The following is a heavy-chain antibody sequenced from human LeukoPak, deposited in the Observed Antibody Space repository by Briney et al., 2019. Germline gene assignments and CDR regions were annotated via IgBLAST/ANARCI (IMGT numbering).Heavy chain of an antibody. V-gene: IGHV1-58*01. CDR3: AKQLGYCSDGSCYFPC. Sequence: SVKVSCKASGFTFTSSAVQWVRQARGQRLEWIGWIVVGSGNTNYAQKFQERVTITRDMSTSTAYMELSSLRSEDTAVYYCAKQLGYCSDGSCYFPCWGQGTLVTVSS. D-gene: IGHD2-15*01. CDR2: IVVGSGNT. CDR1: GFTFTSSA. J-gene: IGHJ4*02.